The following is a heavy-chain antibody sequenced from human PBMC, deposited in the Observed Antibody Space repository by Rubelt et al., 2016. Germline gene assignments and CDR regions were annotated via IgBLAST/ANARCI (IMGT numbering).Heavy chain of an antibody. CDR3: ARGVNYNAFDI. CDR2: INHSGST. Sequence: QVQLQESGPGLVKPSQTLSLTCAVYGGSFSGYYWSWIRQPPGKGLEWIGEINHSGSTNYNPSLKIRVSIPVDTSRNRFSLRLGCVTAADTAVYDWARGVNYNAFDIWGQGTMVTVSS. CDR1: GGSFSGYY. D-gene: IGHD1-7*01. V-gene: IGHV4-34*09. J-gene: IGHJ3*02.